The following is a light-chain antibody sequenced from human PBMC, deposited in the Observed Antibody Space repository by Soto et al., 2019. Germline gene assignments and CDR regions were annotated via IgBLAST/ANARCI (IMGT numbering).Light chain of an antibody. J-gene: IGKJ4*01. CDR2: KAS. CDR1: QNIGDW. Sequence: DLQMTQSPSTLSASVGDRVTIACRASQNIGDWLAWYQQKPGKAPNLLIYKASTLESGVPSRFSGSGSGTEFTLAISSLQPEDFATYYCQQYNDLSTFGGGTKVEI. CDR3: QQYNDLST. V-gene: IGKV1-5*03.